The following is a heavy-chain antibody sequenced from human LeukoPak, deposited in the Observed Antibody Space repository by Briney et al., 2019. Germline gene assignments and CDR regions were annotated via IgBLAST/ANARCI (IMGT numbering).Heavy chain of an antibody. J-gene: IGHJ6*02. V-gene: IGHV3-9*01. CDR2: MSWNSGTI. CDR1: GFNFDDYA. CDR3: AGWGIQLWFYGMDV. D-gene: IGHD5-18*01. Sequence: GGSLRLSCAASGFNFDDYAMHWVRQAPGKGLEWVSGMSWNSGTIGYADTVKGRFTISRDNAKNSLYLQMNSLRAEDTAVYYCAGWGIQLWFYGMDVWGQGTTVTVSS.